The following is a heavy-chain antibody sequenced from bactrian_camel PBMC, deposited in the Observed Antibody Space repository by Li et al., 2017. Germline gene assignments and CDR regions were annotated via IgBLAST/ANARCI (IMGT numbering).Heavy chain of an antibody. CDR2: IADSDGTT. D-gene: IGHD2*01. J-gene: IGHJ6*01. Sequence: SCAASPRATYGIYYMAWFRQPTGKEREAVAFIADSDGTTRHADSVKGRFTISKDNAKNTLYLQMNNLKPEDTAMYYCAAHGSSCYYFDAAHFAYWGQGTQVTVS. V-gene: IGHV3S68*01. CDR3: AAHGSSCYYFDAAHFAY. CDR1: PRATYGIYY.